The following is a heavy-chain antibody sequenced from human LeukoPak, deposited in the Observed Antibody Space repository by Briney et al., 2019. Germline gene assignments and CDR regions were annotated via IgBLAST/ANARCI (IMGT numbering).Heavy chain of an antibody. J-gene: IGHJ3*02. CDR3: ARRTRYYDSSGYYNDAFDI. D-gene: IGHD3-22*01. V-gene: IGHV1-69*04. CDR2: IIPILGIA. CDR1: GGTFSSYA. Sequence: GASVKVSCKASGGTFSSYAISWVRQAPGQGLEWMGRIIPILGIANYAQKFQGRVTITADKSTSTAYMELSSLRSEHTAVYYCARRTRYYDSSGYYNDAFDIWGQGTMVTVSS.